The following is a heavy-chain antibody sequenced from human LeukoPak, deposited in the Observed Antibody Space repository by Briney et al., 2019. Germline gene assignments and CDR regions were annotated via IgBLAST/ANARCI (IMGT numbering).Heavy chain of an antibody. V-gene: IGHV3-20*04. CDR3: AKDHIFESGFISKYYFDY. CDR1: GFTFDDYD. J-gene: IGHJ4*02. Sequence: GGSLRLSCAASGFTFDDYDMSWVRQAPGKGLEWVSDINWNGGSTGYADSVKGRFTISRDNAKNSLYLQMNSLRTEDTAVYYCAKDHIFESGFISKYYFDYWGQGTLVTVSS. D-gene: IGHD3-3*02. CDR2: INWNGGST.